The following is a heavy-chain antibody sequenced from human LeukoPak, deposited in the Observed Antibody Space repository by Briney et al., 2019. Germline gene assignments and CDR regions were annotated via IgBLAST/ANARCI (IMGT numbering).Heavy chain of an antibody. D-gene: IGHD5-18*01. CDR3: ARDLDDGYSYGGPGYYYMDV. CDR2: IIPIFGTA. V-gene: IGHV1-69*06. Sequence: GASVKVSCKASGGTFSSYAISWVRQAPGQGLEWMGGIIPIFGTANYAQKFQGRVTITADKSTSTAYMELSSLRSEDTAVYYCARDLDDGYSYGGPGYYYMDVWGKGTTVTVSS. J-gene: IGHJ6*03. CDR1: GGTFSSYA.